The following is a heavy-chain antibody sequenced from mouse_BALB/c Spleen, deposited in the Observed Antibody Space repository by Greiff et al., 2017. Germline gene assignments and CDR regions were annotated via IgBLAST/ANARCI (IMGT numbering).Heavy chain of an antibody. D-gene: IGHD1-1*01. CDR2: IWSGGST. CDR3: ASYYYGNYYAMDY. CDR1: GFSLTSYG. Sequence: QVQLQQSGPGLVQPSQSLSITCTVSGFSLTSYGVHWVRQSPGKGLEWLGVIWSGGSTDYNAAFISRLSISKDNSKSQVFFKMNSLQVNDTAIYYCASYYYGNYYAMDYWGQGTSVTVSS. V-gene: IGHV2-2*02. J-gene: IGHJ4*01.